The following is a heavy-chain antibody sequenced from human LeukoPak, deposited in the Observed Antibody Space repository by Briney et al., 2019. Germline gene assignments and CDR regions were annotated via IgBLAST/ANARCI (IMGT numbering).Heavy chain of an antibody. D-gene: IGHD6-19*01. Sequence: GGSLRLSCAASGFTFSNAWMNWVRQAPGKGLEWVGRIKSKTNGGTTDYAAPVKGRFTISRDDSKNTLYLQMNSLKTEDTAVYYCTTDPPPPERSSGWYFGMWNYWGQGTLVTVSS. V-gene: IGHV3-15*01. J-gene: IGHJ4*02. CDR3: TTDPPPPERSSGWYFGMWNY. CDR1: GFTFSNAW. CDR2: IKSKTNGGTT.